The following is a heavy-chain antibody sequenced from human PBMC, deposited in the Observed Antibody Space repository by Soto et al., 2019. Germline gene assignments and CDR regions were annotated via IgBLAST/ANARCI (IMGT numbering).Heavy chain of an antibody. CDR1: GYIFTNYA. CDR2: INAGDGNT. D-gene: IGHD3-10*01. J-gene: IGHJ4*02. Sequence: QVHLVQSGAEVKKPGASVNVSCKASGYIFTNYAIHWVRQAPGQRLEWMGRINAGDGNTRYSQNFQDRVTITRVTSASTAYMQLSSLTSEDSTLYFCARGSVSFDSWGQGTLVTVSS. V-gene: IGHV1-3*01. CDR3: ARGSVSFDS.